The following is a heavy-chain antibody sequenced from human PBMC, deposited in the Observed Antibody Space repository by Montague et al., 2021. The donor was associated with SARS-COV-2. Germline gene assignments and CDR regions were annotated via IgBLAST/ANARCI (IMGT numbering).Heavy chain of an antibody. CDR2: IYYSGST. V-gene: IGHV4-59*12. J-gene: IGHJ3*02. D-gene: IGHD2-15*01. CDR3: ARDTGISGAFDI. Sequence: SETLSLTCTVSGGSISSYYWSWIRQPPGKGLEWIGYIYYSGSTNYNPSLKSRVTISVDTSKNRFSLKLSSVTAADTAVYYCARDTGISGAFDIWGQGTMVTVSS. CDR1: GGSISSYY.